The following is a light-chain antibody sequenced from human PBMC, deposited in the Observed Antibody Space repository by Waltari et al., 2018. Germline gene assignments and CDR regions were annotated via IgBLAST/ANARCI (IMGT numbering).Light chain of an antibody. CDR1: SSDVRSYNY. CDR3: CSYAGDSLYV. V-gene: IGLV2-23*02. J-gene: IGLJ1*01. CDR2: AVT. Sequence: QSALTQPASVSGSPGQSITLTCTGTSSDVRSYNYVSWYQQYQGKAPKLLIYAVTQRPSGVSDRFSGSKSGNTASLTISGLQAEDEADYYCCSYAGDSLYVFGTGTTVTV.